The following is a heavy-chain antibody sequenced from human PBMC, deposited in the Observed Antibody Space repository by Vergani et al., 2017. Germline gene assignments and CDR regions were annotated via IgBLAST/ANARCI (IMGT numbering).Heavy chain of an antibody. CDR3: AKEGGGYCSGGTCYPEY. V-gene: IGHV3-30*02. Sequence: YGDSMEGPFTISRDNSKNTLYLQMKSLRPEDTAVYYCAKEGGGYCSGGTCYPEYWGQGTLVIVSS. D-gene: IGHD2-15*01. J-gene: IGHJ4*02.